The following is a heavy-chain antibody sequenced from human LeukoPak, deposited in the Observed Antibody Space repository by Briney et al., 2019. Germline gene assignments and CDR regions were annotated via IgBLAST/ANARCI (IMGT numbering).Heavy chain of an antibody. J-gene: IGHJ4*02. CDR1: GFTFSSYG. CDR3: AKWGWNGWYEDY. V-gene: IGHV3-30*18. D-gene: IGHD6-19*01. CDR2: ISYDGSNR. Sequence: GRSLRLSCAASGFTFSSYGMHWVRQAPGKGLEWVAVISYDGSNRYYADSVKGRFTISRDNSKNTLYLQMNSLRAEDTAVYYCAKWGWNGWYEDYWGQGTLVTVSS.